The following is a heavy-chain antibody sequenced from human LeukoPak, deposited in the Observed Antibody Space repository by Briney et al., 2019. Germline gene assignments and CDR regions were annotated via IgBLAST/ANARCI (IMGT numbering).Heavy chain of an antibody. CDR3: ARMMGPIDY. D-gene: IGHD3-16*01. V-gene: IGHV3-48*03. Sequence: GGSLRLSCAASGFTFSSYEMNWVRQAPGKGLEWVSYISSSGNTIYYADSVKGRFTISRDNAKNSLYLQMNSLRAEDTAVYYCARMMGPIDYWGQGTLVTVSS. CDR1: GFTFSSYE. J-gene: IGHJ4*02. CDR2: ISSSGNTI.